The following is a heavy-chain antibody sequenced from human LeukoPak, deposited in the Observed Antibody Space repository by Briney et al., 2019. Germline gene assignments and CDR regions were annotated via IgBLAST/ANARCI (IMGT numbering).Heavy chain of an antibody. V-gene: IGHV3-11*06. D-gene: IGHD3-3*01. Sequence: SVKGRFTISRDNAKNSLYLQMNSLRAEDTAAYYCASNPGYYDFWSGYLGWGQGTLVTVSS. J-gene: IGHJ4*02. CDR3: ASNPGYYDFWSGYLG.